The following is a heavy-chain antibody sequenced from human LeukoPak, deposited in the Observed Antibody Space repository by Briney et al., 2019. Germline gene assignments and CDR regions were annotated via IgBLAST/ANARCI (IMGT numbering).Heavy chain of an antibody. V-gene: IGHV3-30-3*01. Sequence: PGRSLRLSCAASGFTFSTYAMHWVRQAPGKGLEWVALISYDGSNKYYADSVKGRFTISRDNSKNTLYLQMNSLRAEDAAVYYRARMRGSAFDIWGQGTMVTVSS. J-gene: IGHJ3*02. CDR1: GFTFSTYA. CDR3: ARMRGSAFDI. CDR2: ISYDGSNK.